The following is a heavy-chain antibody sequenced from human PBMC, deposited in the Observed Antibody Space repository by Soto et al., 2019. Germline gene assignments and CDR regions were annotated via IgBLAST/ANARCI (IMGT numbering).Heavy chain of an antibody. CDR1: GFTFSSYG. D-gene: IGHD6-13*01. CDR2: ISYDGSNK. Sequence: QVQLVESGGGVVQPGRSLRLSCAASGFTFSSYGMHWVRQAPGKGLEWVAGISYDGSNKYYADSVKGRFTISSENSKNTMDLQMNSLRAEDTAVYYCAKGEGFGIAAHFDYWGEGTLVTVSS. CDR3: AKGEGFGIAAHFDY. V-gene: IGHV3-30*18. J-gene: IGHJ4*02.